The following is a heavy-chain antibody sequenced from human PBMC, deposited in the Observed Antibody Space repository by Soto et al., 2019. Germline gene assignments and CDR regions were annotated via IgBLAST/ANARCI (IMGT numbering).Heavy chain of an antibody. D-gene: IGHD6-19*01. V-gene: IGHV1-69*04. CDR1: GGTFSSYT. J-gene: IGHJ4*02. CDR2: IIPILGIA. CDR3: ARDPGIAVAGLLDY. Sequence: SVKVSCKASGGTFSSYTISWVRQAPGQGLEWMGRIIPILGIANYAQKFQGRFTISRDNSKNTLYLQMNSLRAEDTAVYYCARDPGIAVAGLLDYWGQGTLVTVSS.